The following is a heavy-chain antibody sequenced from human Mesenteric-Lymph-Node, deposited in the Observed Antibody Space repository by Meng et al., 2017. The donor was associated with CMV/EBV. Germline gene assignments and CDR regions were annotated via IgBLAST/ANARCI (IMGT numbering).Heavy chain of an antibody. D-gene: IGHD3-22*01. J-gene: IGHJ4*02. V-gene: IGHV3-15*01. Sequence: NAWVSWVRQAPGKVLEWVGRIKSKSDGETTDYAAAVKGRFTISRDDSKNTLYLQLNSLKIEDTAIYYCTTDPNYYDSSGYYYRGGFWGQGALVTVSS. CDR1: NAW. CDR3: TTDPNYYDSSGYYYRGGF. CDR2: IKSKSDGETT.